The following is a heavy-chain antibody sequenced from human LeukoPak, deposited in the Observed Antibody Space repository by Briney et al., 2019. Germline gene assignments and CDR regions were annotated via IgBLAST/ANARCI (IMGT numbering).Heavy chain of an antibody. J-gene: IGHJ4*02. D-gene: IGHD6-19*01. V-gene: IGHV3-53*01. Sequence: GGSLRLSCVASGFAVSSNYMSWVRQAPGKGLEWVSAIFSGGSTFYADSVTGRFTISRDNSKNTVYLEMNSLRAEDTAVYYCARDLKTSGWYGDFDYWGQGTLVTVSS. CDR3: ARDLKTSGWYGDFDY. CDR2: IFSGGST. CDR1: GFAVSSNY.